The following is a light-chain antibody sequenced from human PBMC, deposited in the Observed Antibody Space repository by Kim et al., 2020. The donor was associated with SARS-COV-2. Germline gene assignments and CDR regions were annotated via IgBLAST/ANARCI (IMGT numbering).Light chain of an antibody. CDR3: QQYDTSRT. V-gene: IGKV3-20*01. CDR2: GTS. CDR1: QNMRSTC. Sequence: SPGERATLSCRASQNMRSTCLAWYQQKPGQAPRLLIYGTSTRATGTPDRFSGSGSETDFTLTISRLEPEDFAVYFCQQYDTSRTFGQGTKVDIK. J-gene: IGKJ1*01.